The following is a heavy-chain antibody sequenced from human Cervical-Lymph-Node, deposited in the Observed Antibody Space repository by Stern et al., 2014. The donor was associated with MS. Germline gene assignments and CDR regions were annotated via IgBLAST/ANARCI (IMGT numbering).Heavy chain of an antibody. D-gene: IGHD4-17*01. Sequence: QEQLVQSGAEVKKPGASVKVSCKASGYTFTSYYMHWVRQAPGQGLEWMGIINASGGSTRYAQKFQGRVTMTRDTSTSTVYMELSSLRSEDTAVYYCARVGGYGDSLDYWGQGTLVTVSS. CDR2: INASGGST. CDR3: ARVGGYGDSLDY. J-gene: IGHJ4*02. CDR1: GYTFTSYY. V-gene: IGHV1-46*01.